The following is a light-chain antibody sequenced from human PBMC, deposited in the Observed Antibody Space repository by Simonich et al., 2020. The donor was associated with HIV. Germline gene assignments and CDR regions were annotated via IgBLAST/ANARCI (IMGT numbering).Light chain of an antibody. Sequence: DIQMTQSPSTLSASVGDRVTITCRASQSISSWLAWYQQKPGKAPKLLIYKASTLASGVPSRFSGNGSGTEFTLTISSLQPDDFATYYCQQYNSYSYTFGQGTKLEIK. CDR2: KAS. CDR3: QQYNSYSYT. J-gene: IGKJ2*01. V-gene: IGKV1-5*03. CDR1: QSISSW.